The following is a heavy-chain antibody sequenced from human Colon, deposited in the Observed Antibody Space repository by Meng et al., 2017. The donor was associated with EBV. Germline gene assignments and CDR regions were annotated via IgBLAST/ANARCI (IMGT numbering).Heavy chain of an antibody. J-gene: IGHJ4*02. CDR2: IYYSGST. D-gene: IGHD6-19*01. CDR1: GGPVSSGGYH. CDR3: ARVSSGWDYFDY. Sequence: QVQLQESGPGLVKPSQTLSLTCTFSGGPVSSGGYHWTWIRQHPGKGLEWFGHIYYSGSTFYNPSLKRRVIISIDTSKNQFSLNLRSVTAADTAVYYCARVSSGWDYFDYWGQGTLVTVSS. V-gene: IGHV4-31*03.